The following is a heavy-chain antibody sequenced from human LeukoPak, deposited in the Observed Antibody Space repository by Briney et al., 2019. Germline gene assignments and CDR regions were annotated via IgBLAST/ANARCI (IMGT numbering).Heavy chain of an antibody. CDR1: GGSISSSSYY. CDR3: ARSYYDILTGYYTEDGVNWFDP. Sequence: SETLSLTCTVSGGSISSSSYYWGWIRQPPGKGLEWIGSIYYSGSTYYNPSLKSRVTISVDTSKNQFSLKLSSVTAADTAVYYCARSYYDILTGYYTEDGVNWFDPWGQGTLVTVPS. D-gene: IGHD3-9*01. V-gene: IGHV4-39*01. J-gene: IGHJ5*02. CDR2: IYYSGST.